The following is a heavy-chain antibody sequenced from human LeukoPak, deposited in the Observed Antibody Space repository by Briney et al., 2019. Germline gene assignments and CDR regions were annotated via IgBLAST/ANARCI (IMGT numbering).Heavy chain of an antibody. V-gene: IGHV3-23*01. CDR3: ARDVGHYYDSSGYYGVRAFDI. Sequence: PGGSLRLSCAASGFTFSSYAMSWVRQAPGKGLEWVSAISGSGGSTYYADSVKGRFTISRDNAKNSLYLQMNSLRAEDTAVYYCARDVGHYYDSSGYYGVRAFDIWGQGTMVTVSS. CDR1: GFTFSSYA. J-gene: IGHJ3*02. D-gene: IGHD3-22*01. CDR2: ISGSGGST.